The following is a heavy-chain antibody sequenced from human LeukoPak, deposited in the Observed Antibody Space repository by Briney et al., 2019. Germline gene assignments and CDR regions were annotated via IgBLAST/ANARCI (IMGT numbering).Heavy chain of an antibody. CDR1: GYTFSNYG. D-gene: IGHD3-3*01. CDR2: ISASNGNT. CDR3: ARAGDDFWSGYPVRP. J-gene: IGHJ5*02. V-gene: IGHV1-18*01. Sequence: ASVKVSCKASGYTFSNYGINWVRQAPRQGLEWMGWISASNGNTYFAQKLQGRVTMTTDTSTSTAYMELRSLRSDDTAVYYCARAGDDFWSGYPVRPWGQGTLVTVSS.